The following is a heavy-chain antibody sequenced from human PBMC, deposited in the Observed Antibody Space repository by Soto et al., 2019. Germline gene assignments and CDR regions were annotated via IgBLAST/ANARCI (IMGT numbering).Heavy chain of an antibody. CDR1: GGSISSYY. D-gene: IGHD2-2*01. Sequence: PSETLSLTCTVSGGSISSYYWSWIRQPPGKGLEWIGYIYYSGSTNYNPSLKSRVTISVDTSKNQFSLKLSSVTAADTAVYYCARVGFVVVPAAHWFDPWGQGTLVTVSS. J-gene: IGHJ5*02. V-gene: IGHV4-59*01. CDR3: ARVGFVVVPAAHWFDP. CDR2: IYYSGST.